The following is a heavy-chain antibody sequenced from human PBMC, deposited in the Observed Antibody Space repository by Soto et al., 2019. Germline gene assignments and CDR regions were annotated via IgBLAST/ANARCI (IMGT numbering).Heavy chain of an antibody. Sequence: QVQLVQSRAEVKKPGDSVKVSCKTSGYTFTDYYMHWVRQAPGQGFEWVGGINPKSGGPKYVPKFQGRVTVTRDTSTSTAYMELNRLTSDDTAVYYCASEDCRNTNCLKGFDYWGQGTLVTVSS. J-gene: IGHJ4*02. CDR3: ASEDCRNTNCLKGFDY. D-gene: IGHD2-15*01. CDR2: INPKSGGP. CDR1: GYTFTDYY. V-gene: IGHV1-2*02.